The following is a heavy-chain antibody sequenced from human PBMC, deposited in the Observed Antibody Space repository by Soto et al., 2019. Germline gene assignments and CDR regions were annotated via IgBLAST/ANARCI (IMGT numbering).Heavy chain of an antibody. V-gene: IGHV4-4*02. Sequence: QVQLQESGPGLVKPSGTLSLTCAVSGGSISSSNWWSWVRQPPGKGLEWIGEIYHSGSTNYNPSLMSRVTLALDKPKTXFSRKLSSVTAADTAVYYCAPRPRYCSSTSCHDINWGQGTLVTVSS. D-gene: IGHD2-2*01. CDR3: APRPRYCSSTSCHDIN. CDR1: GGSISSSNW. CDR2: IYHSGST. J-gene: IGHJ4*02.